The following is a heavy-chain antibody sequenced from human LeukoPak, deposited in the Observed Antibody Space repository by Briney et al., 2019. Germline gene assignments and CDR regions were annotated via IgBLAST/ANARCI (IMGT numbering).Heavy chain of an antibody. V-gene: IGHV3-30*18. CDR1: GFTFSSYG. Sequence: GRSPRLSCAASGFTFSSYGMHWVRQAPGKGLEWVAVISYDGSNKYYADSVKGRFTISRDNSKNTLYLQMNSLRAEDTAVYYCAKGAGTDRTWGQGTLVTVSS. CDR2: ISYDGSNK. CDR3: AKGAGTDRT. J-gene: IGHJ5*02.